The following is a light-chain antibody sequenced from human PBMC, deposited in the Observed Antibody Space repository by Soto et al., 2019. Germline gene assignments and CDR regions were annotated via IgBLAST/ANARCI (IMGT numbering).Light chain of an antibody. CDR3: QQYGNSPQT. V-gene: IGKV3-20*01. CDR1: QIVGSNF. J-gene: IGKJ1*01. Sequence: EDVLTQSPGTVSLSPGERATLSCRASQIVGSNFLAWYQQKPGQAPRLLIYGASDRATGIPDRFTGSGSGTDFTLTISRLEPEDFAVYYCQQYGNSPQTFGQGTKVDIK. CDR2: GAS.